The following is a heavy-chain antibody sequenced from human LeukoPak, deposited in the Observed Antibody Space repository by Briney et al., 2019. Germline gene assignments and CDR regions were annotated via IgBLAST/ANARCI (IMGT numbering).Heavy chain of an antibody. CDR2: INYSGTT. Sequence: PSETQSLTCTVSGGSFSSHYWSWIRQPPGKGLEWIGYINYSGTTNYNPSLKSRVTLSVDTSKNQFSLRLTSVTAADTAVYYCARGPEGSGSYIFDYWGQGTLVTVSS. CDR1: GGSFSSHY. J-gene: IGHJ4*02. D-gene: IGHD3-10*01. CDR3: ARGPEGSGSYIFDY. V-gene: IGHV4-59*11.